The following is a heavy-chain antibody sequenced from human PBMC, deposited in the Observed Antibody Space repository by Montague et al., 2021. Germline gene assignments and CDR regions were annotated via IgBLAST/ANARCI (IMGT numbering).Heavy chain of an antibody. V-gene: IGHV4-59*08. CDR2: MFYGGTT. J-gene: IGHJ5*02. D-gene: IGHD3-10*01. CDR1: SGSIFHAH. CDR3: AKQDYFVSGTSYKGFDP. Sequence: SETLSLTCTVSSGSIFHAHWSWVRQPPGKGLEWLGSMFYGGTTSYNPSLKSRVTMSIDTSTNQFSLKLSSVTAADTAVYYCAKQDYFVSGTSYKGFDPWGQGILVTVSS.